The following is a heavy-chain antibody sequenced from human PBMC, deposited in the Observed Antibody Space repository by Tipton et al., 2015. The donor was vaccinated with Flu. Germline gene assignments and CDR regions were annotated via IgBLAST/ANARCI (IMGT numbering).Heavy chain of an antibody. CDR2: IDSNGGFT. V-gene: IGHV3-64*04. Sequence: SLRLSCAASGFTFGTYAMHWVRQAPGKGLEHISMIDSNGGFTYYANSVKGRFTISKDNAKNSLYLQMNSLRAEDTAVYYCARDDGLTTLGYWGQGTVVTVSS. CDR1: GFTFGTYA. CDR3: ARDDGLTTLGY. J-gene: IGHJ4*02. D-gene: IGHD3/OR15-3a*01.